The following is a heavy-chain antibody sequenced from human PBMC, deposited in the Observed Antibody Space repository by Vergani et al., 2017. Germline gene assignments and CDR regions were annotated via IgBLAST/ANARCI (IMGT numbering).Heavy chain of an antibody. J-gene: IGHJ4*02. V-gene: IGHV3-23*01. CDR2: ISARYPST. CDR3: ARLSYDTTPYLQGGYDC. CDR1: GFTFSACP. D-gene: IGHD3-22*01. Sequence: EVQLLQSGGGVIQPGGSVRLSCAASGFTFSACPMTWVRQAPGKGLEWVSAISARYPSTYYADSVKGRFTISRDNSKNMLYLQMKSLRAEDTAVYYCARLSYDTTPYLQGGYDCWVQGTLVSVSS.